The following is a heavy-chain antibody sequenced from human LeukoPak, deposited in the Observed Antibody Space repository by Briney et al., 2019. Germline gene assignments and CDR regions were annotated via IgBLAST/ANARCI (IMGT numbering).Heavy chain of an antibody. D-gene: IGHD5-12*01. CDR2: ISGSGGST. J-gene: IGHJ4*02. V-gene: IGHV3-23*01. CDR1: GFTFSSYG. CDR3: AKDSTSSEWLRDFDY. Sequence: GGSLRLSCAASGFTFSSYGMSWVRQAPGKGLEWVSAISGSGGSTYYADSVKGRFTISRDNSKNTLYLQTNSLRAEDTAVYYCAKDSTSSEWLRDFDYWGQGTLVTVSS.